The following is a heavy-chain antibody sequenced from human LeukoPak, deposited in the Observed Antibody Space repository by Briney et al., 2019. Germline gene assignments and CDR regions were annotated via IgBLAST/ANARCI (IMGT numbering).Heavy chain of an antibody. CDR1: GGTFSSYA. V-gene: IGHV1-69*13. Sequence: GASVKVSCKASGGTFSSYAISWVRQAPGQGLEWVGGIIPIFGTANYAQKFQGRVTITADESTSTAYMELSSLRSEDTAVYYCAASSNYYDFWSGYYLGWFDPWGQGTLVTVSS. CDR2: IIPIFGTA. CDR3: AASSNYYDFWSGYYLGWFDP. J-gene: IGHJ5*02. D-gene: IGHD3-3*01.